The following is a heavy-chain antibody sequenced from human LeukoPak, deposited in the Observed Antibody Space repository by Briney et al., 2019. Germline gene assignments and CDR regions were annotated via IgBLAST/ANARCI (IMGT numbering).Heavy chain of an antibody. Sequence: GGSLRLSCAASEFTFNIYDMHWVRQAPGKGLEWVAVIWYDGSNKYYADSVKGRFTISRDNSKNTLYLQMNSLRAEDTAVYYCARDNIAVAGTGYYYYGMDVWGQGTTVTVSS. J-gene: IGHJ6*02. CDR2: IWYDGSNK. CDR1: EFTFNIYD. V-gene: IGHV3-33*01. CDR3: ARDNIAVAGTGYYYYGMDV. D-gene: IGHD6-19*01.